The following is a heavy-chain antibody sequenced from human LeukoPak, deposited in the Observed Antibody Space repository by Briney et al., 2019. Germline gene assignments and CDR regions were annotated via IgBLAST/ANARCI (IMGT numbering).Heavy chain of an antibody. J-gene: IGHJ4*02. V-gene: IGHV3-33*08. CDR2: IWYDGSNK. Sequence: GGSLRLSCAASGFTFSSYAMSWVRQAPGKGLEWVAVIWYDGSNKYYADSVKGRFTISRDNSKNTLYLQMNSLRAEDTAVYYCARDGRYCTNGVCFWIDYWGQGTLVTVSS. D-gene: IGHD2-8*01. CDR1: GFTFSSYA. CDR3: ARDGRYCTNGVCFWIDY.